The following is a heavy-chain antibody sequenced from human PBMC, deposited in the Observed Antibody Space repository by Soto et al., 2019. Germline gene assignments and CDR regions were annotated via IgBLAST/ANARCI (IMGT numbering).Heavy chain of an antibody. D-gene: IGHD3-9*01. CDR3: ARFPYDILTGYPY. J-gene: IGHJ4*02. CDR2: IDPSDSYT. CDR1: GYSFTSYW. V-gene: IGHV5-10-1*01. Sequence: GESLKISCKGSGYSFTSYWISWVRQMPGKGLEWMGRIDPSDSYTNYSPSFQGHVSISADKSISTAYLQWSSLKASDTAMYYCARFPYDILTGYPYWGQGTLVTVSS.